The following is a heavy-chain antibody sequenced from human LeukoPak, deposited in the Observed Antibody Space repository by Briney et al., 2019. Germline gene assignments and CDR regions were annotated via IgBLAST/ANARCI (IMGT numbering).Heavy chain of an antibody. CDR2: VYYTGTT. CDR3: ASHQYYDLPGGAFDI. D-gene: IGHD3-3*01. J-gene: IGHJ3*02. Sequence: PSETLSLTCSVSGGSISSSSYYWGWIRQPPGKGLEWTGSVYYTGTTYYSPSLKSRVTMSVDTTKNQFSLKLSSVSAADTAVYYCASHQYYDLPGGAFDIWGQGTMVTVSS. CDR1: GGSISSSSYY. V-gene: IGHV4-39*01.